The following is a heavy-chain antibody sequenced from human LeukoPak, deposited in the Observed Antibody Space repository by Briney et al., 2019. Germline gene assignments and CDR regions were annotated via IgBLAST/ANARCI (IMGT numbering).Heavy chain of an antibody. Sequence: GGSLRLSCAASGFTFRSYAMSWARQAPGKGLEWVSTISGGGSSTYYADSVKGRFTISRDNSKNTLYLQMNSLRAEDTAVYYCAVLLPSDRNPLWGQGTLVTVSS. D-gene: IGHD2-15*01. CDR1: GFTFRSYA. CDR3: AVLLPSDRNPL. J-gene: IGHJ4*02. V-gene: IGHV3-23*01. CDR2: ISGGGSST.